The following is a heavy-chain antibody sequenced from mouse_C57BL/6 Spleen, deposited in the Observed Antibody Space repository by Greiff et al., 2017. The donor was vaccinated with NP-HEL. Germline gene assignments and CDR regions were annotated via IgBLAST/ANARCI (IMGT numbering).Heavy chain of an antibody. CDR3: AREVLQWYFDV. Sequence: QVQLQQSGAELVRPGASVKLSCKASGYTFTDYYINWVKQRPGQGLEWIARIYPGSGNTYYNEKFKGKATLTAEKSSSTAYMQLSSLTSEDSAVYFCAREVLQWYFDVWGTGTTVTVSS. CDR1: GYTFTDYY. CDR2: IYPGSGNT. V-gene: IGHV1-76*01. J-gene: IGHJ1*03.